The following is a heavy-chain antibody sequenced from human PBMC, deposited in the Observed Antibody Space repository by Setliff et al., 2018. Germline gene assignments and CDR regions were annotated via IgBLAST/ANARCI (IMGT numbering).Heavy chain of an antibody. V-gene: IGHV3-48*04. CDR3: ARLVDYYYYYMDV. CDR1: GFTFSIYS. CDR2: ISSSSSTI. J-gene: IGHJ6*03. D-gene: IGHD2-2*01. Sequence: GSLRLSCAASGFTFSIYSMNWLRQAPGKGLEWVSYISSSSSTIYYGDSVKGRFTISRDNAKNSLYLQMNSLRADDTAVYFCARLVDYYYYYMDVWGKGTTVTVSS.